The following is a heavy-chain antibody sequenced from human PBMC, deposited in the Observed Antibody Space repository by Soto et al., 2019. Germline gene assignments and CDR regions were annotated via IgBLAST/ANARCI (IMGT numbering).Heavy chain of an antibody. V-gene: IGHV3-23*01. CDR2: ITGSASDT. Sequence: VQLLESGGGLVQPGGSLRLSCAASGFTFNSYAMGWVRQAPGKGLDWVSAITGSASDTYYTDSVKGRFTISRDNSKNTLYLQMNSLRAEDTAIYYCAKLGSSTWSPHYYFDYWGQGTLVTVSS. J-gene: IGHJ4*02. CDR1: GFTFNSYA. D-gene: IGHD2-2*01. CDR3: AKLGSSTWSPHYYFDY.